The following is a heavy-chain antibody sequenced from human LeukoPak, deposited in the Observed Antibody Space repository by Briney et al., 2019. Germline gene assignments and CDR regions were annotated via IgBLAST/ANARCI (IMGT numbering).Heavy chain of an antibody. Sequence: SETLSLTCTVSGGSISSSSYYWGWIRQPPGKGLEWIGYIYYSGSTNYNPSLKSRVTISVDTSKNQFSLKLSSVTAADTAVYYCARGHRDAFDIWGQGTMVTVSS. J-gene: IGHJ3*02. CDR3: ARGHRDAFDI. D-gene: IGHD1-14*01. CDR2: IYYSGST. V-gene: IGHV4-61*05. CDR1: GGSISSSSYY.